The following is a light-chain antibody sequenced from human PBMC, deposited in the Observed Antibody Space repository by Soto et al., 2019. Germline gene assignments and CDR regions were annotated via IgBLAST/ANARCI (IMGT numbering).Light chain of an antibody. CDR1: SSDVGSYNL. CDR3: CSYAGSSTLV. V-gene: IGLV2-23*01. CDR2: EGS. J-gene: IGLJ3*02. Sequence: QSALTQPASVSGSPGQSITISCTGTSSDVGSYNLVSWYQQHPGKAPKLMIYEGSKRPSGVSNRFSGSKSGNTASLTISWLQAEDEADYYCCSYAGSSTLVFGGVIKVTV.